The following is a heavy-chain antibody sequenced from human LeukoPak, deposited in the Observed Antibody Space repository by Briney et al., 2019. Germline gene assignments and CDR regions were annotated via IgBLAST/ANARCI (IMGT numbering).Heavy chain of an antibody. J-gene: IGHJ4*02. CDR3: AREPYYDSSGSDY. CDR1: GFTFSSFW. CDR2: INTDGSIT. D-gene: IGHD3-22*01. Sequence: GGSLRLSCAASGFTFSSFWMHWVRQVPGKGLVWVSRINTDGSITSYADSVKGRFTISRDNAKNTLYLQMNSLRAEDTAIYYCAREPYYDSSGSDYWGQGTLVTVSS. V-gene: IGHV3-74*01.